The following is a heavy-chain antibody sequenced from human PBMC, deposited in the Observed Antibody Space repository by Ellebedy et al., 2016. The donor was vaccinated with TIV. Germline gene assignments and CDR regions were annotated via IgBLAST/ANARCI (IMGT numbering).Heavy chain of an antibody. D-gene: IGHD2-21*02. CDR1: GGSISNSDYY. CDR2: IFYSGSA. CDR3: ARTDPWQPIDD. Sequence: MPSETLSLTCTVSGGSISNSDYYWNWIRQPPGKGLEWIGSIFYSGSAYYNPSLKSRVTVSVDTSKNQFSLNLRTVTAADTAVYYCARTDPWQPIDDWGQGILVSVSS. J-gene: IGHJ4*02. V-gene: IGHV4-39*01.